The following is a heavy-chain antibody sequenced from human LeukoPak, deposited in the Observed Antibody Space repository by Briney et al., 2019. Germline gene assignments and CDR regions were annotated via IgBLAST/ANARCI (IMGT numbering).Heavy chain of an antibody. D-gene: IGHD2-2*01. CDR2: INHSGST. V-gene: IGHV4-34*01. CDR1: GGSFSGGY. J-gene: IGHJ4*02. Sequence: PSETLSLTCAVYGGSFSGGYWSWIRQPPGKGLEWIGEINHSGSTNYNPSLKSRVTISVDTSKNQFSLKLSSVTAADTAVYYCARSYAHDYWGQGTLVTVSS. CDR3: ARSYAHDY.